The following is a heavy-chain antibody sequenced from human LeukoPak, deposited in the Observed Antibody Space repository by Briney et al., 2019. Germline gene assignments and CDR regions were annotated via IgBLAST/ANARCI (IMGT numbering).Heavy chain of an antibody. J-gene: IGHJ6*02. Sequence: ASVKVYCKASGYTFTSYDINWVRQATGQGLEWMGWMNPNSGNTGYAQKFQGRVTMTRNTSISTAYMELSSLRSEDTAVYYCARGGYQLLFSFPPYYYGMDVWGQGTTVTVSS. V-gene: IGHV1-8*01. CDR3: ARGGYQLLFSFPPYYYGMDV. CDR1: GYTFTSYD. CDR2: MNPNSGNT. D-gene: IGHD2-2*01.